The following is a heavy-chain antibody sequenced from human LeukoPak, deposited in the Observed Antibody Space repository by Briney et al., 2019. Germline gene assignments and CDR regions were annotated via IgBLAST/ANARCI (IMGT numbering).Heavy chain of an antibody. J-gene: IGHJ3*02. CDR2: ISSSSSYI. CDR1: GFTFSNYS. Sequence: GGSLRLSCAASGFTFSNYSMNWVRQAPGKGLEWVSSISSSSSYIYYADSVKGRFTISRDNSKNSLYLQMNRLLPEDTPVDYFERDAIEYYYASSGYYYGSFDIWGQGTMVTVSS. V-gene: IGHV3-21*04. D-gene: IGHD3-22*01. CDR3: ERDAIEYYYASSGYYYGSFDI.